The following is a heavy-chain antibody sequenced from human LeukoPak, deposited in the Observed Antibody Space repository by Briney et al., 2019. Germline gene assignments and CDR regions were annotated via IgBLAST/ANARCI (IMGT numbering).Heavy chain of an antibody. CDR1: GFTFSSYP. Sequence: GGSLRLSCAASGFTFSSYPMHWVRQAPGKGLEYVSSILGNGGTTPYANSVKGRFTISRDNSRNTLYLQMGSLRADDMAVYYCTRDGTSGWHFDYWGQGTLVTVSS. V-gene: IGHV3-64*01. CDR2: ILGNGGTT. CDR3: TRDGTSGWHFDY. D-gene: IGHD6-19*01. J-gene: IGHJ4*02.